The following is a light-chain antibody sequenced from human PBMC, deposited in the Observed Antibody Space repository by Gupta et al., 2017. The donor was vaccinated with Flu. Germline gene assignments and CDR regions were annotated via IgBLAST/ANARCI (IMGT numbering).Light chain of an antibody. CDR1: NIERKS. Sequence: SYVLTQPPSVSVAPGQTARITCGGDNIERKSVHWYQQKPGQAPVLVVDDDSDGPSGIPERFSGANSGITATLTISRVEAGDEADYYCQVWDNNSDHVVFGGGTKLTVV. CDR3: QVWDNNSDHVV. V-gene: IGLV3-21*02. CDR2: DDS. J-gene: IGLJ2*01.